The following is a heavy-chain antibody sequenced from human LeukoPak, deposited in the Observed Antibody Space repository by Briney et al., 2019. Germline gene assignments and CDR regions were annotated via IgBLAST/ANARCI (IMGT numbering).Heavy chain of an antibody. CDR1: GGSISIYY. CDR2: IYYMGST. Sequence: SDTLSLPCTVSGGSISIYYGSWLRQPTGKGLEWIGYIYYMGSTNYNPSLKSRVTLSVDTSKNQFSLKLNSVTAADTAVYYCARVYPNPLQLYGMDVWGKGATVTVSS. V-gene: IGHV4-59*07. D-gene: IGHD1-1*01. J-gene: IGHJ6*04. CDR3: ARVYPNPLQLYGMDV.